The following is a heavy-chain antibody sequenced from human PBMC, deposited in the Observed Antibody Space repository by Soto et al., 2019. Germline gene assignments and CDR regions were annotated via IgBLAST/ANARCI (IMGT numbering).Heavy chain of an antibody. D-gene: IGHD1-7*01. J-gene: IGHJ5*02. CDR3: ARSRNGTSWFDP. V-gene: IGHV1-69*13. CDR2: IIPIFGTA. CDR1: GGTFSSYA. Sequence: GASVKVSCKASGGTFSSYAISWVRQAPGQGLEWMGGIIPIFGTANYAQKFQGRVTITADESTSTAYMELSSLRSEDTAVYYCARSRNGTSWFDPWGQGTLVTVSS.